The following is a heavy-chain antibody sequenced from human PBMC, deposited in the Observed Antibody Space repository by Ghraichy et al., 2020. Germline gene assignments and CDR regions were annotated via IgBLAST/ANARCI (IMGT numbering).Heavy chain of an antibody. V-gene: IGHV5-51*01. CDR3: ARHPKYYDFWSGYYPESGFDP. CDR1: GYSFTSYW. J-gene: IGHJ5*02. Sequence: GGSLTISCKGSGYSFTSYWIGWVRQMPGKGLEWMGIIYPGDSDTRYSPSFQGQVTISADKSISTAYLQWSSLKASDTAMYYCARHPKYYDFWSGYYPESGFDPWGQGTLVTVSS. D-gene: IGHD3-3*01. CDR2: IYPGDSDT.